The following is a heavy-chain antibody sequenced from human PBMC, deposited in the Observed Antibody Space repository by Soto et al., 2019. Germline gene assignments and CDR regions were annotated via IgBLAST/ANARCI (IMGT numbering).Heavy chain of an antibody. CDR1: GFTFASYA. J-gene: IGHJ4*02. CDR2: ITTSGDYT. CDR3: AKAPWGVGATLAY. D-gene: IGHD1-26*01. V-gene: IGHV3-23*01. Sequence: EVQLLESGGGLVQPGGSLRISCAASGFTFASYAMSWVRQAPGKGLEWVSGITTSGDYTYYADSVKGRFTISRNNSKNTLYLQMNCLRAEDTAGYYCAKAPWGVGATLAYWGQGTLVTVSS.